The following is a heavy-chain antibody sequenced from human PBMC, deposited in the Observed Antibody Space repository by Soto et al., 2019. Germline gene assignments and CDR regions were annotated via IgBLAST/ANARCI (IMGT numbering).Heavy chain of an antibody. J-gene: IGHJ2*01. CDR2: ISGSGGST. V-gene: IGHV3-23*01. CDR1: GFTFSSYA. D-gene: IGHD4-17*01. CDR3: AKRTVGWYFDL. Sequence: EVQLLESGGGLVQPGGSLRLSCAASGFTFSSYAMNWVRQAPGKGLEWVSVISGSGGSTYYADAVKGRFTISRDNSKNTLYLQMNSLRAEDTAVYYCAKRTVGWYFDLWGRGTLVTVTS.